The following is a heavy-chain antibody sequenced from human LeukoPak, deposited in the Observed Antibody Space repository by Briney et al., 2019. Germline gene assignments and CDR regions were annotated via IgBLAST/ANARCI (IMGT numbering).Heavy chain of an antibody. Sequence: PGGSLRLSCAASGFTFRQYAMSWVRQAPGKGLEWVSGISGSGDDTYYTDSVKGRFTISRDNSNNTMYLQMNNLRSEDTAVYFCVRDYYGSETYQGNYYYGMDVWGHGTTVTVSS. D-gene: IGHD3-10*01. CDR3: VRDYYGSETYQGNYYYGMDV. V-gene: IGHV3-23*01. CDR1: GFTFRQYA. J-gene: IGHJ6*02. CDR2: ISGSGDDT.